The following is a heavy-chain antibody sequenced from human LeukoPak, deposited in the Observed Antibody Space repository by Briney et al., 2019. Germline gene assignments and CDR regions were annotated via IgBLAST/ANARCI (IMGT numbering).Heavy chain of an antibody. CDR3: ARDRGMVQGVRLHNWFDP. J-gene: IGHJ5*02. CDR2: VYYSGST. Sequence: SETLSLTCTVSGASISSGGYYWSWIRLHPGKGLEWIGYVYYSGSTYYNPSLQSRVTISVDTSKNQFSLRLNSVTAADQAVYYCARDRGMVQGVRLHNWFDPWGQGPLVTVSS. V-gene: IGHV4-31*03. CDR1: GASISSGGYY. D-gene: IGHD3-10*01.